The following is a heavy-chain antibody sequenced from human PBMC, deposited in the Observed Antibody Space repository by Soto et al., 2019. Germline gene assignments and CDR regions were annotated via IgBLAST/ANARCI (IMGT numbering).Heavy chain of an antibody. CDR3: ARALPRATWNYNGMDA. Sequence: PSETLSLTCTVSGGSISSGGYYWSWIRQHPGKGLEWIGYIYYTGSTYYNPSLKSRITMSVDTSTNQFSLKLSTVTAADTAVYFCARALPRATWNYNGMDAWGQGTTVTVSS. J-gene: IGHJ6*02. D-gene: IGHD1-7*01. CDR2: IYYTGST. CDR1: GGSISSGGYY. V-gene: IGHV4-31*03.